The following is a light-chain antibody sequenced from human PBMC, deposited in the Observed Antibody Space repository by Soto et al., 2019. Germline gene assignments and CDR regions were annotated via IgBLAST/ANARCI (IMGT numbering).Light chain of an antibody. Sequence: DIQMTQSPSSLSASVADRVTITCQASQDITNSLNWYQQKPGKAPKVLIYDASTLETGVPSRFSGSGSGTDFTFTISSLQPEDVATYYCQQYDNLPLTFGPGTTVDIE. CDR2: DAS. J-gene: IGKJ3*01. CDR1: QDITNS. CDR3: QQYDNLPLT. V-gene: IGKV1-33*01.